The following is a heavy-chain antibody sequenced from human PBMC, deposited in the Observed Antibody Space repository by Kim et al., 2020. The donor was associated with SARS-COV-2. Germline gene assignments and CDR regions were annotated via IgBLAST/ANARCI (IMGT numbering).Heavy chain of an antibody. CDR2: IRSNAYRGTT. CDR1: GFTFGDYA. Sequence: GGSLRLSCTGSGFTFGDYAMNWLRQAPGKGLEWVGFIRSNAYRGTTDYAASVKGRFTVSRDDSKSIVYLQMNSLKTEDTALYYCARDLKKDGSGSYYRSDAFDFWGHGTMVTVSS. V-gene: IGHV3-49*03. D-gene: IGHD3-10*01. J-gene: IGHJ3*01. CDR3: ARDLKKDGSGSYYRSDAFDF.